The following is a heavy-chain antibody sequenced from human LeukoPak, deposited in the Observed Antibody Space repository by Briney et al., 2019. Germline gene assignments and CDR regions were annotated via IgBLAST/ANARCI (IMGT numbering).Heavy chain of an antibody. CDR1: GFNFSRHA. Sequence: PGGSLRLSCAATGFNFSRHAMHWVRQAPGKGLEWVALVSKDGGNKYYADSVKGRFTISRDNSKNTLYLQMNSLRAEDTAVYYCARALGIAAVSGDWGQGTLVTVSS. J-gene: IGHJ4*02. CDR2: VSKDGGNK. D-gene: IGHD6-13*01. V-gene: IGHV3-30-3*01. CDR3: ARALGIAAVSGD.